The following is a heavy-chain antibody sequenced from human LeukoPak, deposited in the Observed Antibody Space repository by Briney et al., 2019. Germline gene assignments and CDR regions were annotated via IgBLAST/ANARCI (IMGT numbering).Heavy chain of an antibody. CDR2: IDNSDGT. D-gene: IGHD3-10*01. Sequence: GGSLRLSCTASGLRFSTYAMSWVRQSPGKGLEWVSTIDNSDGTYCPDSVKGRFTISRDNSKNTLYLQMNSLRAEDTATYYCAKSRGSGTYCFDYWGQGTLVTVSS. CDR1: GLRFSTYA. J-gene: IGHJ4*02. CDR3: AKSRGSGTYCFDY. V-gene: IGHV3-23*01.